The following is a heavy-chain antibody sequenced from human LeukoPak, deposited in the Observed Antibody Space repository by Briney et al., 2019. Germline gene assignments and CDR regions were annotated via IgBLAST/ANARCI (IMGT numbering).Heavy chain of an antibody. D-gene: IGHD6-6*01. Sequence: SETLSLTCAVYGGSFSGYYWSWIRQPPGKGLEWIGEINHSGSTNYNPSLKSRVTISVDTSKNQFSLKLSSVTAAGTAVYYCARFTSSSLGSDYWGQGTLVTVSS. CDR1: GGSFSGYY. CDR3: ARFTSSSLGSDY. V-gene: IGHV4-34*01. J-gene: IGHJ4*02. CDR2: INHSGST.